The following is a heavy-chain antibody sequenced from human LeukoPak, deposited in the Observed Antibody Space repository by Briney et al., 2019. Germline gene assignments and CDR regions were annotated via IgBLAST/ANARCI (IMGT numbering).Heavy chain of an antibody. V-gene: IGHV3-66*01. Sequence: GGSLRLSCAASGFTVSSNYMSWVRQAPGKGLEWVSVIYSGGSTYYADSVKGRFTISRDNSKNTLYLQMNSLRAEDTAVYYGARADSYYSGMDVWGQGTRSPSP. CDR1: GFTVSSNY. J-gene: IGHJ6*02. CDR3: ARADSYYSGMDV. CDR2: IYSGGST.